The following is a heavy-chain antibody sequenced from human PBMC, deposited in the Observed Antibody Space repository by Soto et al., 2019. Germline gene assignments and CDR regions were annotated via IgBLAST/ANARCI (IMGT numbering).Heavy chain of an antibody. Sequence: PGGSLRLSSAVSGFTFSSHAISWVRQAPGKGLEWVSNITGSSGSTYFADSVKGRFTISRDNAKNSLYLQMNSLRDEDTAVYYCVRDRGYTGYDLEYWGQGTLVTVSS. D-gene: IGHD5-12*01. V-gene: IGHV3-48*02. CDR3: VRDRGYTGYDLEY. J-gene: IGHJ4*02. CDR2: ITGSSGST. CDR1: GFTFSSHA.